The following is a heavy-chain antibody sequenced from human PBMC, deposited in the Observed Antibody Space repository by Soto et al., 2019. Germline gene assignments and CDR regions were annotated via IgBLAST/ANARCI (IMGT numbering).Heavy chain of an antibody. CDR3: AKRGHYFFDY. Sequence: GGSLRLSGAPSGFAFSNYSMNWVRQAPGKGLEWISYIKRGSDTMYYADSVKGRFTASRDNAKNSLYLQMSSLRAEDTAVYYCAKRGHYFFDYWGQRTLVTVSS. V-gene: IGHV3-48*01. CDR1: GFAFSNYS. J-gene: IGHJ4*01. CDR2: IKRGSDTM. D-gene: IGHD3-3*01.